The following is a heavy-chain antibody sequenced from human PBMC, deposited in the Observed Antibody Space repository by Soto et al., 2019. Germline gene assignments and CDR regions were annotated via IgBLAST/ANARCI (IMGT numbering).Heavy chain of an antibody. D-gene: IGHD6-6*01. CDR3: AKEWPHSSSSNFHGEFDP. CDR2: ISGSGVST. J-gene: IGHJ5*02. CDR1: GFTFSSYS. V-gene: IGHV3-23*01. Sequence: PGGSLRLSCAASGFTFSSYSMSWVRQAPGKGLEWVSAISGSGVSTYYADSVKGRFPISRDNSKNTLYLQMNSLRAEDTAVYYWAKEWPHSSSSNFHGEFDPCGHGTLVTVSS.